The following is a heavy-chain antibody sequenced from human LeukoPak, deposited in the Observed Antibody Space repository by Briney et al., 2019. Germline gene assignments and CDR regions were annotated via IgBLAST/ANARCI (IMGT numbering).Heavy chain of an antibody. V-gene: IGHV5-51*01. CDR3: ASGASWDTAMVHFDY. Sequence: GESLKISCKGSGYSFTSYWIGWVRQMPGKGLEWMGIIYPGDSDTRYSPFFQGQVTISADKSISTAYLQWSSLKASDTAMYYCASGASWDTAMVHFDYWGQGTLVTVSS. D-gene: IGHD5-18*01. CDR1: GYSFTSYW. J-gene: IGHJ4*02. CDR2: IYPGDSDT.